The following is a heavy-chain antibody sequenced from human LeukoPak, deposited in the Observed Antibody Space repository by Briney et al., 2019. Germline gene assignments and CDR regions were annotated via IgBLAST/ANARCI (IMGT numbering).Heavy chain of an antibody. V-gene: IGHV1-18*01. Sequence: ASVKVSCKASGYTFTSYGINWVRQVPGQGLEWMGWISAYDGNRNYAQKVQGRVTMTTDTSTSTAYMELRSLRSDDTAVYYCARGHTLYYESSAYYYFDYWGHGTLVTASS. J-gene: IGHJ4*01. CDR1: GYTFTSYG. CDR2: ISAYDGNR. CDR3: ARGHTLYYESSAYYYFDY. D-gene: IGHD3-22*01.